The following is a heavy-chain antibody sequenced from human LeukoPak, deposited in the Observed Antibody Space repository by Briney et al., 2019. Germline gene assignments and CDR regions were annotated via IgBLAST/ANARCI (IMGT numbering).Heavy chain of an antibody. CDR2: IYYSGST. V-gene: IGHV4-59*01. D-gene: IGHD2-2*01. CDR3: ARGSGVPADPFDY. Sequence: SETLSLTCTASGGSISSYYWSWIRQPPGKGLEWIGYIYYSGSTNYNPSLKSRVTISVDTSKNQFSLKLSSVTAADTAVYYCARGSGVPADPFDYWGQGTLVTVSS. CDR1: GGSISSYY. J-gene: IGHJ4*02.